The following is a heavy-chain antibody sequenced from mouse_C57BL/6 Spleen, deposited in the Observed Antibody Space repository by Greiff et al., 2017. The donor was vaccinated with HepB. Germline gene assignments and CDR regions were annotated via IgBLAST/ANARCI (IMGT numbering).Heavy chain of an antibody. V-gene: IGHV1-15*01. D-gene: IGHD1-1*01. Sequence: VQLQQSGAELVRPGASVTLSCKASGYTFTDYEMHWVKQTPVHGLEWIGAIDPETGGTAYNQKFKGKAILTADKSSSTAYMELRSLTSEDSAVYYCTVCSTTVLDVWGTGTTVTVSS. CDR3: TVCSTTVLDV. CDR2: IDPETGGT. CDR1: GYTFTDYE. J-gene: IGHJ1*03.